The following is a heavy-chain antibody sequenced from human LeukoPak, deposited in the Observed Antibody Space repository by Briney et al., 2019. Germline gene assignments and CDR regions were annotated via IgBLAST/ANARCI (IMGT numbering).Heavy chain of an antibody. CDR3: VRSAFLTTEFYFDY. J-gene: IGHJ4*01. D-gene: IGHD4-11*01. CDR2: ISGSGGST. V-gene: IGHV3-23*01. CDR1: GFTFSSYA. Sequence: GSLRLSCAASGFTFSSYAMSWVRQAPGEGLEWVSAISGSGGSTYYADSVKGRFTISRDNAKNTLYLQMNSLRAEDTAVYYCVRSAFLTTEFYFDYWGHGTLVTVSS.